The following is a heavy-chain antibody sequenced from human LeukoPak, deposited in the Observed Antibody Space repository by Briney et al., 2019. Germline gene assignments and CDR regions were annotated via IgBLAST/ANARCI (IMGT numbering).Heavy chain of an antibody. CDR1: GYTLTELS. J-gene: IGHJ4*02. D-gene: IGHD3-22*01. CDR2: FDPEDGET. CDR3: ATVGDYYDSSGQPGFDY. Sequence: GASVKVSCKVSGYTLTELSMHWVRQAPGKGREWMGGFDPEDGETIYAQKFQGRVTMTEDTSTDTAYMELSSLRSEDTAVYYCATVGDYYDSSGQPGFDYWGQGTLVTVSS. V-gene: IGHV1-24*01.